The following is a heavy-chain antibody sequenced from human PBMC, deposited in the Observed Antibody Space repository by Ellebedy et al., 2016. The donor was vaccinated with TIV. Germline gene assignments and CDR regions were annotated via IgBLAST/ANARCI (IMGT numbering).Heavy chain of an antibody. J-gene: IGHJ5*02. CDR3: ARVFYYYDSKAGWFDP. D-gene: IGHD3-22*01. CDR1: GGTFSSYA. Sequence: SVKVSCXASGGTFSSYAISWVRQAPGQGLEWMGGIIPIFGTANYAQKFQGRVTITADESTSTAYMELSSLRSEDTAVYYCARVFYYYDSKAGWFDPWGQGTLVTVSS. CDR2: IIPIFGTA. V-gene: IGHV1-69*13.